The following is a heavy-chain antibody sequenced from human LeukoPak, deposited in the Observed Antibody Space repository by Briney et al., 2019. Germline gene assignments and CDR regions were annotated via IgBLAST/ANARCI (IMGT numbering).Heavy chain of an antibody. V-gene: IGHV5-51*01. Sequence: GGSLKISCKGSGYSFSTHWIAWVRQMPGQGLEWMGIIYPGDSDTRYSPSFQGQVTISADKSISTAYLQWSSLKASDTAMYYCARLRADYGDYVSAFDIWGQGTMVTVSS. CDR1: GYSFSTHW. J-gene: IGHJ3*02. CDR3: ARLRADYGDYVSAFDI. CDR2: IYPGDSDT. D-gene: IGHD4-17*01.